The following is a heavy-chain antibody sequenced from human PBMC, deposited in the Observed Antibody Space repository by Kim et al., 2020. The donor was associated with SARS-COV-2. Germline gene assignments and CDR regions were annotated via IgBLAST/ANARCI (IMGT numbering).Heavy chain of an antibody. CDR3: ARETIGWFGELLGY. Sequence: ASVKVSCKASGYTFTGYYMHWVRQAPGQGLEWMGRINPNSGGTNYAQKFQGRVTMTRDTSISTVYMELSRLRSDDTAVYYCARETIGWFGELLGYWGQGTLVTVSS. CDR1: GYTFTGYY. CDR2: INPNSGGT. D-gene: IGHD3-10*01. J-gene: IGHJ4*02. V-gene: IGHV1-2*06.